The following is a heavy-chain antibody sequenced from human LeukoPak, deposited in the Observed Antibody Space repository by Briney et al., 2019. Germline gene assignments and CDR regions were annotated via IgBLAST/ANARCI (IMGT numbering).Heavy chain of an antibody. V-gene: IGHV3-23*01. J-gene: IGHJ4*02. Sequence: GGSLRLSCAASGFTFSSYVMNWVRQAPGKGLEWVSAISGSGGSTYYADSVKGRFTISRDNSKNTLYLQMNSLRAEDTAVYYCAGTMATIYYFDYWGQGTLVTVSS. CDR2: ISGSGGST. CDR3: AGTMATIYYFDY. CDR1: GFTFSSYV. D-gene: IGHD5-24*01.